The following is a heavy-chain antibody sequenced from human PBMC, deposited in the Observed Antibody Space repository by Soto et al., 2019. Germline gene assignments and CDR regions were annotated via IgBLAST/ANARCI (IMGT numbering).Heavy chain of an antibody. CDR3: ARRNSSSWYLDAFDI. CDR2: INHSGST. CDR1: GGSFSGYY. J-gene: IGHJ3*02. Sequence: SETLSLTCAVYGGSFSGYYWSWIRQPPGKGLEWIGEINHSGSTNYNPSLKSRVTISVDTSKNQFSLKLSSVTAADTAVYYCARRNSSSWYLDAFDIWGQGTMVTVS. V-gene: IGHV4-34*01. D-gene: IGHD6-13*01.